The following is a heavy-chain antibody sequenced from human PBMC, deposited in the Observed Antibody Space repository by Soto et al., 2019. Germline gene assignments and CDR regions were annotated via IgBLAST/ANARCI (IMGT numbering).Heavy chain of an antibody. Sequence: GGSLRLSCAASGFTVSSNYMSWVRQAPGKGLEWVSVIYSGGSTYYADSVKGRFTISRGNSKNTLYLQMNSLRAEDTAVYYCARAQLAFIDYWGQGTLVTVSS. CDR1: GFTVSSNY. CDR3: ARAQLAFIDY. J-gene: IGHJ4*02. D-gene: IGHD6-6*01. CDR2: IYSGGST. V-gene: IGHV3-53*01.